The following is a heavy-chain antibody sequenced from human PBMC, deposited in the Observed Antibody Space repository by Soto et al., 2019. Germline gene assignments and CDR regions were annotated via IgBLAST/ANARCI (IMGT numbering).Heavy chain of an antibody. CDR2: ISGSGGST. CDR3: AKDLYSELRRYYYYYGMDV. V-gene: IGHV3-23*01. Sequence: HPGGSLRLSCAASGFTFSSYAMSWVRQAPGKGLEWVSAISGSGGSTYYADSVKGRFTISRDNSKNTLYLQMNSLRAEDTAVYYCAKDLYSELRRYYYYYGMDVWGQGTTVTVSS. J-gene: IGHJ6*02. CDR1: GFTFSSYA. D-gene: IGHD2-15*01.